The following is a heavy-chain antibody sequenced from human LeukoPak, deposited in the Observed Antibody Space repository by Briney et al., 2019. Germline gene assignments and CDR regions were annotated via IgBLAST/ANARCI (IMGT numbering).Heavy chain of an antibody. V-gene: IGHV3-9*01. CDR3: AKGYCSSISCHADY. CDR2: ISWNRGSM. Sequence: PGGPLRLSCAASGFTFDDYAMHWVRQAPGKGLEWVSGISWNRGSMGYADSVKGRFTISRDNAKMSLYLQMNSLRAEDTALYYCAKGYCSSISCHADYWGQGTLVTASS. J-gene: IGHJ4*02. CDR1: GFTFDDYA. D-gene: IGHD2-2*01.